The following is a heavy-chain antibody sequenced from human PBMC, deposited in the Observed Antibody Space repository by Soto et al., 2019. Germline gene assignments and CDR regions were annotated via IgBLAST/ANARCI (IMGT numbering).Heavy chain of an antibody. CDR3: ARDQESITDRILQY. CDR1: GDTFASFG. V-gene: IGHV1-18*01. J-gene: IGHJ4*02. Sequence: ASEKVSCKASGDTFASFGFSWVRQAPGQGLEWLGWISAYNGNTHYAQKVRDRVTLTTDTSTNTAYMELRSLTSDDTAVYYCARDQESITDRILQYWGQGTRVTVSS. D-gene: IGHD3-10*01. CDR2: ISAYNGNT.